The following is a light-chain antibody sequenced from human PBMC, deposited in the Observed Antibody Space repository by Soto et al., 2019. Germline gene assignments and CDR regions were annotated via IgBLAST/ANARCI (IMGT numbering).Light chain of an antibody. J-gene: IGLJ2*01. CDR3: SSYSSSSALDVI. CDR1: NRDVGGYNY. V-gene: IGLV2-14*01. Sequence: QSVLAQPASVSGSPGQSITISCAGTNRDVGGYNYVSWYQQYPGKAPKLVIYEVTSRPSGVSNRFSGSKSGNTASLTISGLQAEDEADYYCSSYSSSSALDVIFGGGTKVTVL. CDR2: EVT.